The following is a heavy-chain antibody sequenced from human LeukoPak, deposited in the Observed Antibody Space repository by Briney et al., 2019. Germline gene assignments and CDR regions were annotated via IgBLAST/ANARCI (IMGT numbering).Heavy chain of an antibody. J-gene: IGHJ4*02. CDR2: ISYDGSNK. D-gene: IGHD2-21*01. CDR3: AKDGVGYLYYFDY. Sequence: GGSLRLSCAASGFTFSSYGMHWVRQAPGKGLEWVAVISYDGSNKYYADSVKGRFTISRDNSKNTLYLQMNSLRAEDTAVYYCAKDGVGYLYYFDYWGQGTLVTVSS. V-gene: IGHV3-30*18. CDR1: GFTFSSYG.